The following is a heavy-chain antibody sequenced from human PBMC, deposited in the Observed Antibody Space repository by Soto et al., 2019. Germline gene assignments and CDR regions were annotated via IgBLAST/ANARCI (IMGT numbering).Heavy chain of an antibody. J-gene: IGHJ4*02. CDR1: GGSFNGYY. CDR3: ARDKYYYDSSGYYYTRRFDY. V-gene: IGHV4-34*01. D-gene: IGHD3-22*01. Sequence: SETLSLTCAVYGGSFNGYYWSWIRQPPWKGLEWIGEINHSGSTNYNPSLKSRDTISVDTSKKQFSLKLSSVTAADTAVYYCARDKYYYDSSGYYYTRRFDYWGQGTLVTVSS. CDR2: INHSGST.